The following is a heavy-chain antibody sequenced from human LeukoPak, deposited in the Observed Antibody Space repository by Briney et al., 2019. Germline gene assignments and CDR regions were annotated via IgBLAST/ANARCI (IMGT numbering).Heavy chain of an antibody. J-gene: IGHJ4*02. CDR2: INPNSGGT. CDR3: ARGHYLSSSPPRFDY. Sequence: AAVKVSCKASGYTFIDYYMHWVRQAPGQGLEWMGWINPNSGGTNFAQTFQGRVTMTRDTSISTAYTELSRLRSDDTAVYYCARGHYLSSSPPRFDYWGQGALVTVSS. D-gene: IGHD3-10*01. V-gene: IGHV1-2*02. CDR1: GYTFIDYY.